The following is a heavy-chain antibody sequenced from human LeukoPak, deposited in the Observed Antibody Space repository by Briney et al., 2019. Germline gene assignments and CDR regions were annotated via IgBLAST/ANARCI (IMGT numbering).Heavy chain of an antibody. CDR3: AMFPSVAGTGGVNH. D-gene: IGHD6-19*01. CDR1: GYSFTSYW. V-gene: IGHV5-51*01. J-gene: IGHJ4*02. CDR2: IYPGDSDT. Sequence: PGESLKISCKGSGYSFTSYWIGWVRQMSGNGLEWMGIIYPGDSDTRYSPSFQGQVTISADKSISPAYLQWSSLKASDTAMYYCAMFPSVAGTGGVNHWGQGTLVTVSS.